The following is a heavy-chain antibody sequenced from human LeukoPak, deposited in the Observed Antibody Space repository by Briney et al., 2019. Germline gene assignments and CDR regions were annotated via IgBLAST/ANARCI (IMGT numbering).Heavy chain of an antibody. CDR1: GGSISSYY. J-gene: IGHJ4*02. V-gene: IGHV4-59*01. D-gene: IGHD3-10*01. Sequence: SETLSLTCTGSGGSISSYYWSWIRQPPGKGLEWIGYIYYSGSTNYNPSLKSRVTISVDTPKNQFSLKLSSVTAADAAVYYCERGGVMVRGGGFDYWGQGTLVTVSS. CDR3: ERGGVMVRGGGFDY. CDR2: IYYSGST.